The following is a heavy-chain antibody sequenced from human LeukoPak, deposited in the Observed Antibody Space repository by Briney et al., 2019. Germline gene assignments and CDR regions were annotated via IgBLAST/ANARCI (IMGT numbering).Heavy chain of an antibody. J-gene: IGHJ4*02. D-gene: IGHD3-22*01. Sequence: PGGSLRLSCAASGFTFSSYAMSWVRQDPGKRLEWVSAISGSGGSTYYADSVKGRFTISRDNSKNTLYLQMNSLRAEDTAVYCCAKLFYYDSSGYPNYFDYWGQGTLVTVSS. V-gene: IGHV3-23*01. CDR2: ISGSGGST. CDR1: GFTFSSYA. CDR3: AKLFYYDSSGYPNYFDY.